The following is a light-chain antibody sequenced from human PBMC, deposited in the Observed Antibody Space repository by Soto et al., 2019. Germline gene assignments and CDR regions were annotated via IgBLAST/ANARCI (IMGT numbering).Light chain of an antibody. CDR3: SSYAGSNNVF. J-gene: IGLJ2*01. Sequence: QSALAQPPSASGSPGQSVTISCTGTSSDVGGYNSVSWYQQHPGKAPKLMIYEVNKRPSGVPDRFSGSKSGNTASLTVSGLQAEDEADYYCSSYAGSNNVFFGGGTKLTVL. V-gene: IGLV2-8*01. CDR1: SSDVGGYNS. CDR2: EVN.